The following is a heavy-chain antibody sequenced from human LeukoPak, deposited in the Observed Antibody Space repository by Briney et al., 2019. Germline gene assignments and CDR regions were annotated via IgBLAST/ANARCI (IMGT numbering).Heavy chain of an antibody. CDR1: GFTFNTYS. J-gene: IGHJ4*02. V-gene: IGHV4-34*01. CDR2: INHSGST. CDR3: ARGVLYSSSSGYYFDY. D-gene: IGHD6-6*01. Sequence: GSLRLPCAASGFTFNTYSMNWVRQPPGKGLEWIGEINHSGSTNYNPSLKSRVTISVDTSKNQFSLKLSSVTAADTAVYYCARGVLYSSSSGYYFDYWGQGTLVTVSS.